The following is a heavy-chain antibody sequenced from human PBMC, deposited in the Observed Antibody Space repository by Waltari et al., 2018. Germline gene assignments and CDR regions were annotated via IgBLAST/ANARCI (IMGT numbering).Heavy chain of an antibody. CDR3: ARGMGATTDRGAFDI. J-gene: IGHJ3*02. CDR1: GFTFSSYW. Sequence: EVQLVESGGGLVQPGGSLRLSCAASGFTFSSYWMSWVRQAPGKGLEWVANIKQDGSAKYYVASVKGRFTISRDNAKTSLYLQMNSLRAEDTAVYYCARGMGATTDRGAFDIWGQGTMVTVSS. CDR2: IKQDGSAK. D-gene: IGHD1-26*01. V-gene: IGHV3-7*01.